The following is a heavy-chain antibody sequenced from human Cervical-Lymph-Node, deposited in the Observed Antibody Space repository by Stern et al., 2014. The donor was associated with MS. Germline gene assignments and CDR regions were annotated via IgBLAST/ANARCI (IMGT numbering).Heavy chain of an antibody. V-gene: IGHV1-46*03. CDR1: EYTITYFF. J-gene: IGHJ3*02. Sequence: QVQLVESGAEVKKPGASVQISCKASEYTITYFFMHWIRQAPGQGLEWMGVINPSGGFTTYAQRFQGRFTMTRDTSTNSVFMQLSGLTSDDTAVYYCASARNTAFDIWGQGTSVIVSS. CDR3: ASARNTAFDI. CDR2: INPSGGFT.